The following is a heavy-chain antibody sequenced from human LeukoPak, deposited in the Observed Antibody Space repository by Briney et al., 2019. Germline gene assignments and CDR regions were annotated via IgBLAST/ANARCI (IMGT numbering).Heavy chain of an antibody. CDR2: ITTSGTYI. CDR3: ARDGPEGSASYLNY. V-gene: IGHV3-21*01. D-gene: IGHD1-26*01. Sequence: GGSLRLSCAASGFTFSSYNMNWVRQAPGKGLEWVSCITTSGTYIYYADSVKGRFTISRDNAKNSLYLQMNSLRAEDTAVYYCARDGPEGSASYLNYWGQGTLVTVSS. J-gene: IGHJ4*02. CDR1: GFTFSSYN.